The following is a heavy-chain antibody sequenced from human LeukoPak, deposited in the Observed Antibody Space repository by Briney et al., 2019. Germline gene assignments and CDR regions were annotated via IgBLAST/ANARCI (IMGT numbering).Heavy chain of an antibody. V-gene: IGHV3-30*03. CDR3: ASRITLVRGGFDS. Sequence: GGSLRLSCAASGFTFSSYGMHWVRQAPGKGLEWVAVISYDGSNKYYADSVKGRFTISRDKSKKTLYLQLNSLKAEDTAVYYCASRITLVRGGFDSWGQGTLVTVSS. CDR2: ISYDGSNK. D-gene: IGHD3-10*01. CDR1: GFTFSSYG. J-gene: IGHJ4*02.